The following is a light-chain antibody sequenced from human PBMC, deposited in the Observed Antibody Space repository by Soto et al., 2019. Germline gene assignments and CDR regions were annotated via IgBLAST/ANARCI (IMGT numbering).Light chain of an antibody. CDR1: QGISTY. CDR2: AAS. V-gene: IGKV1-39*01. J-gene: IGKJ1*01. Sequence: DIHMTQSPSPMSSSLVATVSINCXASQGISTYLNWYQQKPGKAPKLLIYAASSLQSGVPSRFSGSGSETDFTLTISSLQPEDFATYSCQQSYSTTWTFGQGTKV. CDR3: QQSYSTTWT.